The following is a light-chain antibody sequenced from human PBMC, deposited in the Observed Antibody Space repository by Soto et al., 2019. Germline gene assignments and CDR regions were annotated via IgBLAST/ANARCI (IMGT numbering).Light chain of an antibody. CDR2: GVS. CDR1: QLFSSN. CDR3: QQYNDRPPGT. V-gene: IGKV3-15*01. Sequence: EIVMMQSPATLSVSPGESVTLSCRASQLFSSNLAWYQHKPGQAPRLLIYGVSTRDTGVPDRFSGRGSGTEFTLTISSLQSEDFAVYYCQQYNDRPPGTFGQGTKVDIK. J-gene: IGKJ1*01.